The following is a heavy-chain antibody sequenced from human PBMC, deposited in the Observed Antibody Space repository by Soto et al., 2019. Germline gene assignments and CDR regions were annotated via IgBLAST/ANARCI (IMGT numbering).Heavy chain of an antibody. CDR3: AAGGGLPRYY. V-gene: IGHV4-30-2*01. J-gene: IGHJ4*02. CDR1: GGSMSSGGYS. D-gene: IGHD5-12*01. CDR2: IYHSGST. Sequence: SETLSLTCAVSGGSMSSGGYSWSWIRQPPGKGLEWIGYIYHSGSTYYNPSLKSRVTISVDRSKNQFSLKLSSVTAADTAVYYCAAGGGLPRYYWGQGTLVTVSS.